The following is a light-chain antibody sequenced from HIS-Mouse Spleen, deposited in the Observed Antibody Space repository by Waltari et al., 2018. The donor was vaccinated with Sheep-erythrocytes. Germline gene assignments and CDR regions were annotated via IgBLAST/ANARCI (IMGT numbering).Light chain of an antibody. CDR2: EVS. V-gene: IGLV2-8*01. CDR3: SSYAGSNNWV. CDR1: RRDVGAYNT. Sequence: QSALTQPPSAPGSHGQSVTISCTGTRRDVGAYNTVSWYQQHPGKAPTLMIYEVSKRPSGVPDRFSGSKSGNTASLTVSGLQAEDEADYYCSSYAGSNNWVFGGGTKLTVL. J-gene: IGLJ3*02.